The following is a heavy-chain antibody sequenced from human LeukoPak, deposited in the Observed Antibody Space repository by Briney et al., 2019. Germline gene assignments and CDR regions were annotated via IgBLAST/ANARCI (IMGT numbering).Heavy chain of an antibody. Sequence: GGSLRLSCAASGFTYVDYAMSWVRQAPGKGLEWVSGINGNGGSTGYADPVKGRFTISRDNAKNSLHLQMNSLRAEDTAVYYCARDHTVDGLVFDYWGQGILVTVSS. CDR1: GFTYVDYA. J-gene: IGHJ4*02. V-gene: IGHV3-20*04. CDR2: INGNGGST. CDR3: ARDHTVDGLVFDY. D-gene: IGHD6-19*01.